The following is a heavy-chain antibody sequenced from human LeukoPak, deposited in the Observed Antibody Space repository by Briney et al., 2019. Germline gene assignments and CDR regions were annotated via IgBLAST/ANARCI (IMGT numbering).Heavy chain of an antibody. CDR3: ARYSSGWDYYFDY. D-gene: IGHD6-19*01. V-gene: IGHV4-34*12. CDR1: GGSFSGYY. CDR2: IIHSGNT. J-gene: IGHJ4*02. Sequence: SETLSLTCAVYGGSFSGYYWSWIRQPPGKGLEWIGEIIHSGNTNYNPSLKSRVTISVDTSKNQFSLNLFSVTAADTAVYYCARYSSGWDYYFDYWGQGTLVTVSS.